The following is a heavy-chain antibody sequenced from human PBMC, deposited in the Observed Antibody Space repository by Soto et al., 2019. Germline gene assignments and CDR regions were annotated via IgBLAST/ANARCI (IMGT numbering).Heavy chain of an antibody. CDR3: ARPRNIVIWFGELPDV. J-gene: IGHJ6*02. D-gene: IGHD3-10*01. CDR2: ISYDGSDK. CDR1: GFTFSSHT. V-gene: IGHV3-30-3*01. Sequence: VQLVESGGGVVQPGRSLRLSCAASGFTFSSHTMHWVRQAPGKGLEWVGVISYDGSDKYYAVSVKGRFTISRDNSKNTLYLQMNSLRVEDTAAYYCARPRNIVIWFGELPDVWGQGTTVIVS.